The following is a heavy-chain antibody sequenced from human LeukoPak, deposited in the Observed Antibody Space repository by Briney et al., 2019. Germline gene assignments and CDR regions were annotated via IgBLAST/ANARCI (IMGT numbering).Heavy chain of an antibody. V-gene: IGHV3-23*01. D-gene: IGHD4-11*01. J-gene: IGHJ6*02. CDR3: AKVSGDYSNYVGYFYYYGMDV. CDR2: IGGSGTST. Sequence: GGSLRLSCAASGFTFSSCAMSWVRQAPGKGLEWVSGIGGSGTSTYYADSVKGRFTISRDNSKNTLYLQMNSLRAEDTAVYYCAKVSGDYSNYVGYFYYYGMDVWGQGTTVTVSS. CDR1: GFTFSSCA.